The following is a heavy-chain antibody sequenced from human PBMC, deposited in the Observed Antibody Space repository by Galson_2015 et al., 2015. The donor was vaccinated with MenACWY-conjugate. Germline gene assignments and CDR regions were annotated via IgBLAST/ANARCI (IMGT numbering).Heavy chain of an antibody. J-gene: IGHJ4*02. CDR2: IRYDGSNK. Sequence: SLRLSCAASGFTFSSYGMHWVRQAPGKGLEWVAFIRYDGSNKYYADSVKGRFTISRDNSKNTLYLQMNSLRAEDTAVYYCAKAPYSYGVWGYFDYWSQGTLVTVSS. V-gene: IGHV3-30*02. D-gene: IGHD5-18*01. CDR3: AKAPYSYGVWGYFDY. CDR1: GFTFSSYG.